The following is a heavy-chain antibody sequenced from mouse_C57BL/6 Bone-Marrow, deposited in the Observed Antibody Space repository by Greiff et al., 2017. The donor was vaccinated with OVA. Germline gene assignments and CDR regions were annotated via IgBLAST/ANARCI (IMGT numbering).Heavy chain of an antibody. D-gene: IGHD2-5*01. CDR2: LHPSDSDT. CDR1: GYTFTSYW. Sequence: QVQLKQPGAELVKPGASVTVSCKASGYTFTSYWMPWVKPRPGHGLEWIGRLHPSDSDTNYNQKFKGKATLTVDKSSSTAYMQLSSLTSEDSAVYYCAIRHYSNYDAMDYWGQGTSVTVSS. V-gene: IGHV1-74*01. J-gene: IGHJ4*01. CDR3: AIRHYSNYDAMDY.